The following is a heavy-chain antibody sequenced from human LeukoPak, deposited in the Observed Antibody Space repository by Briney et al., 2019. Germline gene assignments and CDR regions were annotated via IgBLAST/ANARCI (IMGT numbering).Heavy chain of an antibody. CDR3: ARRRGYSSSWYEP. CDR1: GGSISSSSYY. CDR2: IYYSGST. J-gene: IGHJ5*02. D-gene: IGHD6-13*01. V-gene: IGHV4-39*01. Sequence: SETLSLTCTVSGGSISSSSYYWGWIRQPPGKGLEWIGSIYYSGSTYCNPSLKSRVTISVDTSKNQFSLKLSSVTAADTAVYYCARRRGYSSSWYEPWGQGTLVTGSS.